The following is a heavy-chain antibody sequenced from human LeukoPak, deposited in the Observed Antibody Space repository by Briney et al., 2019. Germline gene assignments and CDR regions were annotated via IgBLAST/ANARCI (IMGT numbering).Heavy chain of an antibody. CDR1: GFTFSSYS. CDR2: ISSSSSYI. J-gene: IGHJ4*02. Sequence: GGSLRLSCAASGFTFSSYSMNWVRQAPGKGLEWVSSISSSSSYIYYADSVKGRFTISRDNAKNTLYLQMNSLRAEDTAVYYCARGSYYDILTGDYWGQGTLVTVSS. D-gene: IGHD3-9*01. V-gene: IGHV3-21*01. CDR3: ARGSYYDILTGDY.